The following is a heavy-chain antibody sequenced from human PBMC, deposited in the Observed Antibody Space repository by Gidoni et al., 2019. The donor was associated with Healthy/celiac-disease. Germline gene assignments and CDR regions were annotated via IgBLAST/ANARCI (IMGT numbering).Heavy chain of an antibody. CDR2: ITAYNGNT. D-gene: IGHD5-18*01. J-gene: IGHJ3*02. V-gene: IGHV1-18*01. Sequence: QVQLVQSGAEVTKPAASVTVSCQASGYTFTSYGISWVRQAPGQGLEWMGWITAYNGNTNYAQKLQGRVTMTTDTSTSTAYMELRSLRSDDTAVDYCARDHGSYGYLGAFDIWGQGTMVTVSS. CDR3: ARDHGSYGYLGAFDI. CDR1: GYTFTSYG.